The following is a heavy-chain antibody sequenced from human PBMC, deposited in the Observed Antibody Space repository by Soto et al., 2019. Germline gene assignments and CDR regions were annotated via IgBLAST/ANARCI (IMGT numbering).Heavy chain of an antibody. CDR3: ARERGPGEVYYDSSGYPYFDY. CDR1: GGSVSSGSYY. J-gene: IGHJ4*02. D-gene: IGHD3-22*01. V-gene: IGHV4-61*01. CDR2: IYYSGST. Sequence: SETLSLTCTVSGGSVSSGSYYWSWIRQPPGKGLEWIGYIYYSGSTNYNPSLKSRVTKSVDTSKNQFSLKLSSVTAADTAVYYCARERGPGEVYYDSSGYPYFDYWGQGTPVTVPQ.